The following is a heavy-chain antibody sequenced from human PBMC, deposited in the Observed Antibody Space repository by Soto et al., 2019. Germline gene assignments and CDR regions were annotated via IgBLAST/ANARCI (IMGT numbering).Heavy chain of an antibody. V-gene: IGHV4-31*03. CDR3: ARNLPAASSEVVFDY. Sequence: TLSLTFPVYFASLGIVDYYWSWIRQHPGKGLEWIGYIHSSGSPFYNPSLKSRVSISVDTSKKQFSLNLKSVTGADSAVYYCARNLPAASSEVVFDYWGQGTLVTGSS. CDR1: FASLGIVDYY. J-gene: IGHJ4*02. D-gene: IGHD2-2*01. CDR2: IHSSGSP.